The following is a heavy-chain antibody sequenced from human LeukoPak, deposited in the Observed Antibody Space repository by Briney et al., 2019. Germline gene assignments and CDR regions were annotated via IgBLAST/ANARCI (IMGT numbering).Heavy chain of an antibody. CDR1: GYTFTDYY. D-gene: IGHD5-12*01. V-gene: IGHV1-2*02. CDR3: ARDGSLGY. CDR2: INSNSGAT. Sequence: GASVKVSCKASGYTFTDYYIHWVRQAPGQGLEWMGWINSNSGATNYAQKLQGRVTMTRDTSISTAYMELTRLGSDDTAVYYCARDGSLGYWGQGTLVTVSS. J-gene: IGHJ4*02.